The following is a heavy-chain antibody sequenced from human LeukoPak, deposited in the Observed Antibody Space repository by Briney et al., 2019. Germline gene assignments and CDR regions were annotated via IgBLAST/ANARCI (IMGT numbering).Heavy chain of an antibody. CDR2: IYYSGST. Sequence: SETLSLTCTVSGGSISSSSYYWGWIRQPPGKGLEWIGSIYYSGSTYYNPSLKSRVTISVDTSKNQFSLKLSSVTAADTAVYYCARHRGSSPSPLSYYYDSSGYYYGYWGQGTLVTVSS. D-gene: IGHD3-22*01. CDR3: ARHRGSSPSPLSYYYDSSGYYYGY. J-gene: IGHJ4*02. CDR1: GGSISSSSYY. V-gene: IGHV4-39*01.